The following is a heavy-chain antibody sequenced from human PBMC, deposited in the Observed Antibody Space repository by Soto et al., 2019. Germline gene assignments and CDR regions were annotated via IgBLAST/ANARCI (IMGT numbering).Heavy chain of an antibody. CDR3: SRDRSWRTGYYSGIDV. J-gene: IGHJ6*02. D-gene: IGHD3-9*01. V-gene: IGHV3-33*01. Sequence: QAHLVESGGGVVQPGGSLRLSCAASGFTFSSYAMHWVRQAPGKGLEWVALMWYDRSHTYYAESVKGRFNISRDESKNILFLQMSGLRAEDTAVYYCSRDRSWRTGYYSGIDVWGQGTTVIVS. CDR2: MWYDRSHT. CDR1: GFTFSSYA.